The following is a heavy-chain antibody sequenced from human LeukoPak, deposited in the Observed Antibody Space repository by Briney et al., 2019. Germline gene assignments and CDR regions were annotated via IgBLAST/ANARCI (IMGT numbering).Heavy chain of an antibody. D-gene: IGHD1-26*01. CDR3: ARRSDSGSDDGEDYFDY. Sequence: PSETLSLARTVSGGSIYSTTFYWGWIRQPPGKGLEWIGSMYYDGSTYHNPSLKSRVTISVDTSNNQFSLKLTSVTAADTAVYFCARRSDSGSDDGEDYFDYWGQGTLVTVSS. V-gene: IGHV4-39*01. CDR2: MYYDGST. J-gene: IGHJ4*02. CDR1: GGSIYSTTFY.